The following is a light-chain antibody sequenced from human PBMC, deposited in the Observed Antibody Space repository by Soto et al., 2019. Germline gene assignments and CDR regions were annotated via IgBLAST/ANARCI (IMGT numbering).Light chain of an antibody. J-gene: IGKJ2*01. CDR2: KAS. V-gene: IGKV1-5*03. Sequence: DIQMTQSPSTLSAALGDRVTITCRASQSVSSWLAWYQQKPGKAPTLLIYKASSLESGVPPRFSGSGSGTEFTLTISSLQPEDFATYYCQEYHSYSFGQGTKLELK. CDR3: QEYHSYS. CDR1: QSVSSW.